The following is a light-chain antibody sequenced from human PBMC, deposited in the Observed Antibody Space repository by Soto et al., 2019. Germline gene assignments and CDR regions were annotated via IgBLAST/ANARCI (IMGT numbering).Light chain of an antibody. CDR3: SSYTSGSTRVV. CDR2: DVS. Sequence: QSALTQPASVSGSPGQSITISCTGTGSDVGGYNYVSWYQQHPGKAPKVMIYDVSKRPSGISNRFSRSKSGNTASLTISGLQIEDEADYYCSSYTSGSTRVVFGGGTKLTVL. J-gene: IGLJ2*01. CDR1: GSDVGGYNY. V-gene: IGLV2-14*03.